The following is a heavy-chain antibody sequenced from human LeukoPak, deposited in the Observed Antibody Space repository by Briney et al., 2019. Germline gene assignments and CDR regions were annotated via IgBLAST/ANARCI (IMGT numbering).Heavy chain of an antibody. CDR2: IYYSGST. Sequence: SETLSLTCXXXXXXISSSSYYWGWXRQPPGKGLEWIGSIYYSGSTYYNPSLKSRVTISVDTSKNQFSLKLSSVTAADTAVYYCARQLGYCSSTSCYADKVDYWGQGTLVTVSS. CDR3: ARQLGYCSSTSCYADKVDY. D-gene: IGHD2-2*01. J-gene: IGHJ4*02. V-gene: IGHV4-39*01. CDR1: XXXISSSSYY.